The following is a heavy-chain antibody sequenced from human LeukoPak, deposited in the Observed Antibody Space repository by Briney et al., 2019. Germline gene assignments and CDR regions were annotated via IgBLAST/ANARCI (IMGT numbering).Heavy chain of an antibody. CDR1: GGTFSSYA. V-gene: IGHV1-69*04. J-gene: IGHJ3*02. CDR2: IIPILGIA. Sequence: VASVKVSCKASGGTFSSYAISWVRQAPGQGLEWMGRIIPILGIANYAQKFQGRVTTTADKSTSTAYMELSSLRSDDTAVYYCARDRLSSSDRGGGYAFDIWGQGTMVAVSS. D-gene: IGHD6-19*01. CDR3: ARDRLSSSDRGGGYAFDI.